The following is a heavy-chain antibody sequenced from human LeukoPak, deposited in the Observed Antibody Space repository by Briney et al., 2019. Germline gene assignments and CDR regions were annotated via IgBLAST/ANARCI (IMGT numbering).Heavy chain of an antibody. J-gene: IGHJ6*02. CDR2: INPSGGST. CDR3: AKDFHGGGFSSRLWLGLDV. D-gene: IGHD2-15*01. CDR1: GYNFINYY. V-gene: IGHV1-46*03. Sequence: ASVKVSCKASGYNFINYYIHWVRQAPGQGLEWMGIINPSGGSTGYAQKFQDRVTVTRDTFTSTVYMELSSPKSEDTALYYCAKDFHGGGFSSRLWLGLDVWGQGTTVTVS.